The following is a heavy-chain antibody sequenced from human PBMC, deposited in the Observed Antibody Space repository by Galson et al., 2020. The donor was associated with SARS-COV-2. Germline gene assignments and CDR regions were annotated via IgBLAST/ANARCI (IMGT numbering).Heavy chain of an antibody. J-gene: IGHJ4*02. D-gene: IGHD2-15*01. Sequence: GGSLRLSCAASGFTFSGYNMNWVRQAPGKGLEWLSYISSSSTIYYADSVRGRYTTSRDNAKNTLYLQMNSLRAEDTAVYYCARAASGRCSGGSCSLEYWGQGTLVTVSS. CDR2: ISSSSTI. V-gene: IGHV3-48*04. CDR1: GFTFSGYN. CDR3: ARAASGRCSGGSCSLEY.